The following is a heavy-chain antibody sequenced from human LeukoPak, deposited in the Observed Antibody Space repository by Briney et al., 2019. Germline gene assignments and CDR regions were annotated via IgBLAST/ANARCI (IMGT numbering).Heavy chain of an antibody. CDR2: IRYDGSKE. CDR3: ARTRQLDY. Sequence: PGGSLRLSCAASGFTFSSYGMHWVRQAPGKGLEWVAFIRYDGSKEYYADSVKGRFTISRDNSKNTLYLQMNSLRAEDTAVYYCARTRQLDYWGQGTQVTVSS. V-gene: IGHV3-30*02. CDR1: GFTFSSYG. J-gene: IGHJ4*02.